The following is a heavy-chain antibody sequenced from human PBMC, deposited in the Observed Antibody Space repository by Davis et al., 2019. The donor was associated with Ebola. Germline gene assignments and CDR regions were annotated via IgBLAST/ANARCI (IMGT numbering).Heavy chain of an antibody. CDR2: ISSGGDDR. CDR1: GFTFSRHS. J-gene: IGHJ2*01. V-gene: IGHV3-48*02. Sequence: GESLKISCGASGFTFSRHSMNWVRQAPGKGLEWIAFISSGGDDRYYADSVRGRFTVSRDNAKYSLFLQLNSLRDEDTAQYYCARDAEDGSGNWFFDFRGRGALVTVSS. D-gene: IGHD5-24*01. CDR3: ARDAEDGSGNWFFDF.